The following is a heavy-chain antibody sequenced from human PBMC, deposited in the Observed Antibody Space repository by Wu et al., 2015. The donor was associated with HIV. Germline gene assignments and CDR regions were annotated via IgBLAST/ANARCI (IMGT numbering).Heavy chain of an antibody. CDR3: ARGAGDNYYYYYIDV. J-gene: IGHJ6*03. D-gene: IGHD7-27*01. Sequence: QVQLVQSGAEVKKPGSSVKVSCKASGGTFSSYAITWVRQAPGQGLEWMGGIIPIFGTANYAQKFQGRVTITADESTNTAYMELSSLRSEDTALYYCARGAGDNYYYYYIDVWGKGTTVTVSS. CDR1: GGTFSSYA. V-gene: IGHV1-69*12. CDR2: IIPIFGTA.